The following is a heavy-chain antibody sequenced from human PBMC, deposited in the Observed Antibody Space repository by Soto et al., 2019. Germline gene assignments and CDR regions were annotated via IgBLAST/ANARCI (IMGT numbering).Heavy chain of an antibody. J-gene: IGHJ4*02. CDR2: INPNSGGT. D-gene: IGHD5-18*01. CDR3: ARSITRKGLPLDY. V-gene: IGHV1-2*04. Sequence: ASLKVSCKASGYTFTGYYMHWVRQAPGQGLEWMGWINPNSGGTNYAQKFQGWVTMTRDTSISTAYMELSGLRSDDTAVYYCARSITRKGLPLDYWGQGTLVTVSS. CDR1: GYTFTGYY.